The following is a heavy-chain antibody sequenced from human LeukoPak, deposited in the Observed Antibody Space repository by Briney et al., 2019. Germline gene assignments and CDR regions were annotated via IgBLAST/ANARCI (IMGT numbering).Heavy chain of an antibody. J-gene: IGHJ4*02. CDR1: GLTFSSYA. V-gene: IGHV3-7*01. D-gene: IGHD3-10*01. CDR2: IKQDGSKK. CDR3: AGRSGSFDC. Sequence: GGSLRLSCAASGLTFSSYAMSWVRQAPGKGLEWVANIKQDGSKKNYVDSVKGRFTISRDNAKNSLYLQMNSLRAEDTAVYYCAGRSGSFDCWGQGTLVTVSA.